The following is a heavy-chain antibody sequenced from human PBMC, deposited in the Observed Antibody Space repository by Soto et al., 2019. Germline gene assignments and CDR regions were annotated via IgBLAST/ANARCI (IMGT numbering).Heavy chain of an antibody. CDR2: IYYSGST. Sequence: SETLSLTCTVSGGSISSGGYYWSWIRQHPGKGLEWIGYIYYSGSTYYNPSLKSRVTISVDTSKNQFSLKLGSVTAADTAVYYCARLGAFYQSLDPWGPGTVVTVSS. CDR1: GGSISSGGYY. D-gene: IGHD3-3*02. J-gene: IGHJ5*02. V-gene: IGHV4-31*03. CDR3: ARLGAFYQSLDP.